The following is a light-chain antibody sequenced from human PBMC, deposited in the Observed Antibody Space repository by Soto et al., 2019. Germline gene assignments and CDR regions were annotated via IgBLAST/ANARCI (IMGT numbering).Light chain of an antibody. CDR1: QSISSW. J-gene: IGKJ1*01. CDR3: QQYNNYWT. Sequence: IQLPQSPSTLSASVGDRVTITCRASQSISSWLAWYQQKPGKAPKLLIYDASSLESGVPSRFSGSGSATEFTLTISSLQPDNFATYYCQQYNNYWTFGQGTKVDI. V-gene: IGKV1-5*01. CDR2: DAS.